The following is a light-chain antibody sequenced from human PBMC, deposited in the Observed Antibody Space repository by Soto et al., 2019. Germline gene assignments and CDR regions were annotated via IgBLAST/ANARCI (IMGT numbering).Light chain of an antibody. V-gene: IGLV2-23*01. CDR1: SSDVGSYIL. CDR2: EGS. CDR3: CSYAGRSTVV. Sequence: QSALTQPASVSGSPGQSITISCTGTSSDVGSYILVSWYQQHPGKAPKLMIYEGSKRPSGVSNRFSGSKSGNTASLTISGLQAEDEADYYCCSYAGRSTVVFGGGTKLTVL. J-gene: IGLJ2*01.